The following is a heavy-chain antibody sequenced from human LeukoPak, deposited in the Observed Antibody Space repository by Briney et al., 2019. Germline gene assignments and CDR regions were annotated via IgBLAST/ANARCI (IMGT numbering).Heavy chain of an antibody. CDR1: GFTFSSYE. Sequence: PGGSLRLSCAASGFTFSSYEMNWVRQAPGKGLEWVSYISSSGSTIYYADSVKGRFTISRDNAKNLLYLQMNSLRAEDTAVYYCAAFLKGSGSYYNRWFDPWGQETLVTVSS. D-gene: IGHD3-10*01. J-gene: IGHJ5*02. CDR2: ISSSGSTI. V-gene: IGHV3-48*03. CDR3: AAFLKGSGSYYNRWFDP.